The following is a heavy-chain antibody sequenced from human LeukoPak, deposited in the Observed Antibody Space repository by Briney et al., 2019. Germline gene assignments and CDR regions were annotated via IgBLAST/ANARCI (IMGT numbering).Heavy chain of an antibody. J-gene: IGHJ4*02. Sequence: GGSLRLSCAASGFTFDDYAMHWVRQAPGKGLEWVSGISWNSGSIGYADSVKGRFTISRDNAKNSLYLQMNSLRAEDMALYCCARAGSGWYEPYFDYWGQGTLVTVSS. CDR3: ARAGSGWYEPYFDY. CDR1: GFTFDDYA. D-gene: IGHD6-19*01. CDR2: ISWNSGSI. V-gene: IGHV3-9*03.